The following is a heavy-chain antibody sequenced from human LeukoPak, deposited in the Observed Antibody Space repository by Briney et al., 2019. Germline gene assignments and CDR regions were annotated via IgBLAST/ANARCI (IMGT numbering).Heavy chain of an antibody. CDR3: ARPSRAESGYSNFDC. CDR2: IKEDGSEK. CDR1: GFTFSNSW. D-gene: IGHD3-3*01. V-gene: IGHV3-7*01. J-gene: IGHJ4*02. Sequence: GGSLRLSCETSGFTFSNSWMHWVRQAPGKGLEWVANIKEDGSEKNYVDSVKGRFTISGDNAKNSLYLHMSSLTAADTAVYYCARPSRAESGYSNFDCWGQGTLVAVSS.